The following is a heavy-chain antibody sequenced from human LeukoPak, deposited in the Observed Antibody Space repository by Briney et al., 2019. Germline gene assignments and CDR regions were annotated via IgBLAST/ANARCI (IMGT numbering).Heavy chain of an antibody. CDR1: GYIFTNFG. J-gene: IGHJ5*02. D-gene: IGHD1-26*01. Sequence: GASVKVSCKASGYIFTNFGISWVRQARGQGLEWMGWISGYNGNTKYVQKFQGRVTMTTDTSTSTDYMELTSLTSDDTAVYYCARDNSVGETAWWFDPWGQGTLVTVSS. CDR2: ISGYNGNT. CDR3: ARDNSVGETAWWFDP. V-gene: IGHV1-18*01.